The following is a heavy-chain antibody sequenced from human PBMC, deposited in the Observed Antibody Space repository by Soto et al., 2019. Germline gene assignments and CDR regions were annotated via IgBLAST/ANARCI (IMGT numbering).Heavy chain of an antibody. CDR1: GCSFTSYW. Sequence: GESLKISCKGSGCSFTSYWIGWVRQMPGKGLEWMGIIYPGDSDTRYSPSFQGQVTISADKSISTAYLQWSSLKASDTAMYYCARLQGSMDTAMVSYYYYGMDVWGQGPTVTVSS. CDR2: IYPGDSDT. V-gene: IGHV5-51*01. J-gene: IGHJ6*02. CDR3: ARLQGSMDTAMVSYYYYGMDV. D-gene: IGHD5-18*01.